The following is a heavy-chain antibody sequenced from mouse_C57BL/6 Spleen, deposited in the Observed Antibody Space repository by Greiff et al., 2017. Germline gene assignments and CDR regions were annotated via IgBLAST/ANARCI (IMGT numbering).Heavy chain of an antibody. J-gene: IGHJ4*01. V-gene: IGHV1-74*01. D-gene: IGHD1-1*01. CDR3: ARSKSPTVVAPRDY. CDR1: GYTFTSYW. CDR2: IHPSDSDT. Sequence: QVQLQQSGAELVKPGASVKVSCKASGYTFTSYWMHWVKQRPGQGLEWIGRIHPSDSDTNYNQKFKAKATLTVDKSSSTAYMQLKSLTSEDSAVYYGARSKSPTVVAPRDYWGKGTSVTVSS.